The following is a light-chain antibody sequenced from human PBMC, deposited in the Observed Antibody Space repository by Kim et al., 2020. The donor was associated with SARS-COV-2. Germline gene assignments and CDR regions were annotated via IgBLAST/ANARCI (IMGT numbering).Light chain of an antibody. CDR2: GAT. CDR1: QSVPPSH. Sequence: PGERATLSCRASQSVPPSHLAWYQQKPGQGPRLLIYGATNRATGIPDRFSGSGSGTDFTLTIKRLEPEDFAVYYCQQHGGSPLWTFGQGTKVDIK. V-gene: IGKV3-20*01. J-gene: IGKJ1*01. CDR3: QQHGGSPLWT.